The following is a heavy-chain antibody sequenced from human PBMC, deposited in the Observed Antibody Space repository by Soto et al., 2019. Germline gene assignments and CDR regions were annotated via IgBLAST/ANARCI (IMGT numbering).Heavy chain of an antibody. J-gene: IGHJ5*02. CDR3: VRGGSNYAS. Sequence: GGSLELSCTASGFTFSDSWMTWVRQAPGKGLEWVARIKPDESEKKYADSVKGRFSISRDNAKNSMYLQMYSLRGEDTAVYYCVRGGSNYASWGQGTLVTVPQ. CDR1: GFTFSDSW. CDR2: IKPDESEK. V-gene: IGHV3-7*01. D-gene: IGHD4-4*01.